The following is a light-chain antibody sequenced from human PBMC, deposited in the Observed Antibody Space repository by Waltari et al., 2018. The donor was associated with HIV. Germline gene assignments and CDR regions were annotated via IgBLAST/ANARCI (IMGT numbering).Light chain of an antibody. V-gene: IGLV1-51*01. CDR1: SSNIGNNS. Sequence: QSVLTQPPSVSATPGQKVTISCSGSSSNIGNNSVSWYQQVPGTAPKLLIYDNNKRPSGIPDRFSGSKSGTSATPGVTGLQTGDEADYYCGTWDSSLSTSFFGGGTKLTVL. CDR3: GTWDSSLSTSF. CDR2: DNN. J-gene: IGLJ2*01.